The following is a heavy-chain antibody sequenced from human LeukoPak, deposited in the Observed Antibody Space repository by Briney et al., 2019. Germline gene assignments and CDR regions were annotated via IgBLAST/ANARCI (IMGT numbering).Heavy chain of an antibody. CDR3: ARRVYSATLVSPFDY. CDR2: IYPGDSDT. J-gene: IGHJ4*02. Sequence: GDSLKISCKSSGYSFTSYWIGWVRQMPGKGLERMGIIYPGDSDTRYSPSFQGQVTISADKSISTAYLQWSSLKASDTAMYYCARRVYSATLVSPFDYWGQGTLVTVSS. D-gene: IGHD5-18*01. CDR1: GYSFTSYW. V-gene: IGHV5-51*01.